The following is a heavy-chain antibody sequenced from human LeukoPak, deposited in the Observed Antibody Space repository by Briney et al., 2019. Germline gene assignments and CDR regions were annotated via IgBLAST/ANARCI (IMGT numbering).Heavy chain of an antibody. D-gene: IGHD6-19*01. V-gene: IGHV4-4*07. CDR3: ARQQWGRNFDY. J-gene: IGHJ4*02. Sequence: ASETQSLTCTVSGGSVSSYYWSWIRQPAGKGLEWIGRIYTSGTTNYKPSLKSRVTMSVDTSKNQFSLKLSSVTAADTAVYYCARQQWGRNFDYWGQGTLVTVSS. CDR1: GGSVSSYY. CDR2: IYTSGTT.